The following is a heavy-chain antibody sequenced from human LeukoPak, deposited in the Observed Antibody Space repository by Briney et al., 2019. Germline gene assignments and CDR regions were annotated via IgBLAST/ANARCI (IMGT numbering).Heavy chain of an antibody. J-gene: IGHJ4*02. CDR2: ISYDGSNK. D-gene: IGHD3-10*01. CDR3: ARELWFGELSSADLAY. Sequence: GRSLRLSCAASGFTFRSYAMHWVRQAPGKGLEWVAVISYDGSNKYYADSVKGRFTISRDNSKNTLYLQMNSLRAEDTAVYYCARELWFGELSSADLAYWGQGTLVTVSS. V-gene: IGHV3-30-3*01. CDR1: GFTFRSYA.